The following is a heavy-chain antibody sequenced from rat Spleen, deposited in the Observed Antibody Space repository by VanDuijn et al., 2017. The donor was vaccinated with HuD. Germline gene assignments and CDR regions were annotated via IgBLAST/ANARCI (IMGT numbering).Heavy chain of an antibody. CDR2: ITNTGGST. Sequence: EVQLVESGGGLVQPGRSLKLSCVASGFTFNNYWMTWIRQAPGKGLEWVASITNTGGSTYYPDSVKGRFTISRDNAKSTLYLQMNSLRSEDTATYYCTREGYYYDGSYRTGHYWGQGVMVTVSS. V-gene: IGHV5-31*01. CDR1: GFTFNNYW. CDR3: TREGYYYDGSYRTGHY. J-gene: IGHJ2*01. D-gene: IGHD1-12*02.